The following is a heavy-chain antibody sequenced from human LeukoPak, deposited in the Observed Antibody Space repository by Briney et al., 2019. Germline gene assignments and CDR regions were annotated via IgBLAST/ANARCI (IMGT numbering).Heavy chain of an antibody. V-gene: IGHV3-73*01. J-gene: IGHJ4*02. CDR3: TRPSYDSSVSGVVY. D-gene: IGHD3-22*01. CDR2: IRSKANSYAT. Sequence: GGSLRLSYATSGFTFSGSAIHWVRQASGKGLEWVGRIRSKANSYATTDVASVRGRFSISRDDSKNTAYLQMNSLKTEDTAVYYCTRPSYDSSVSGVVYWGQGTLVTVSS. CDR1: GFTFSGSA.